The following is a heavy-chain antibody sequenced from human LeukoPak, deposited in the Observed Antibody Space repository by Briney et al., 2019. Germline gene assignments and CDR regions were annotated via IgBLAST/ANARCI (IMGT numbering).Heavy chain of an antibody. D-gene: IGHD1-7*01. Sequence: SETLSLTCTVSGGSISSYYWSWIRQPPGKGLEWIGYIYTSGSTNYNPSLKSRVTISVDTSKNQFSLKLSSVAAADTAVYYCAREVNWNSATLFFDCWGQGTLVTVSS. V-gene: IGHV4-4*09. CDR1: GGSISSYY. CDR2: IYTSGST. CDR3: AREVNWNSATLFFDC. J-gene: IGHJ4*02.